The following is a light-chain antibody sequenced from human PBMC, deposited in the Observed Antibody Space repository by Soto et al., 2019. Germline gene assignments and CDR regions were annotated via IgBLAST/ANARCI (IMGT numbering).Light chain of an antibody. Sequence: QSVLTQPPSASGTPGQTIAISCSGGSSNIGSHTVNWYQQLPGTAPRLLIYSNTQRPSGVPDRFSGSKSGTSASLDISGLQSEYEGDYYCAAWDDSLNGVVFGGGTKVTVL. CDR2: SNT. CDR1: SSNIGSHT. CDR3: AAWDDSLNGVV. J-gene: IGLJ2*01. V-gene: IGLV1-44*01.